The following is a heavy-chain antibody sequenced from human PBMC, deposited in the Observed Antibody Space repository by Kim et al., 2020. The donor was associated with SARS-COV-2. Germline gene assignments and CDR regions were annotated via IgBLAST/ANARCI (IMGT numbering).Heavy chain of an antibody. D-gene: IGHD2-2*01. CDR3: ARGLHSSMSCLDY. Sequence: GGSLRLSCAASGFTFNRYGMNWVRQAPGKGLEWVAMIRNDSSQKYHADSVKGRFTISRDNSKNTLYLQMNSLGAEDTAVYYCARGLHSSMSCLDYWGQGTLVTVSS. V-gene: IGHV3-33*08. CDR2: IRNDSSQK. J-gene: IGHJ4*02. CDR1: GFTFNRYG.